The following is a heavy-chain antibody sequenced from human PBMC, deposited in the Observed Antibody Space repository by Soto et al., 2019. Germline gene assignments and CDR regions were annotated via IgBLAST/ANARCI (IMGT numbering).Heavy chain of an antibody. V-gene: IGHV4-30-4*01. CDR1: GDSISSADYF. Sequence: SETLSLTCSVSGDSISSADYFWTWIRQSPGKGLEWMGYIFHSGTTYYNPSLKSRLLISIENSNNQFSLRLTSVTAPDSAVYFCAREPYPPKARNDFWGPGTLVTVSS. CDR2: IFHSGTT. J-gene: IGHJ4*02. CDR3: AREPYPPKARNDF.